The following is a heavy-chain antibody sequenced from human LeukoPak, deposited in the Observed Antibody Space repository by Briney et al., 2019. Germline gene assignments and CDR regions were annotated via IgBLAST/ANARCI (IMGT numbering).Heavy chain of an antibody. CDR1: GGSFSGYY. Sequence: PSETLSLTCAVYGGSFSGYYWSWIRQPPGKGLEWIGEINHSGSTNYNPSLKSRVTISVDTSKNQFSLKLSSVTAADTAVYYCARDLGPKSYSLYWYFDLWGRGTLVTVSS. D-gene: IGHD3-16*01. J-gene: IGHJ2*01. CDR2: INHSGST. V-gene: IGHV4-34*01. CDR3: ARDLGPKSYSLYWYFDL.